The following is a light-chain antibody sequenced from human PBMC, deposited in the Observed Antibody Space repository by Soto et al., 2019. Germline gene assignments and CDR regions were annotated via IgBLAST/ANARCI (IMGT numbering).Light chain of an antibody. J-gene: IGKJ3*01. CDR2: DAS. V-gene: IGKV1-33*01. CDR3: QQYENRPYT. Sequence: DIQMTQSPSSLSASIGYRVSFTCQASQDSSKFLNWYQHKPGQAPSLLIYDASKSHFGVPSRFSGSGSGTDFTFTISSLQPEDNATYYCQQYENRPYTFGPGTKVDVK. CDR1: QDSSKF.